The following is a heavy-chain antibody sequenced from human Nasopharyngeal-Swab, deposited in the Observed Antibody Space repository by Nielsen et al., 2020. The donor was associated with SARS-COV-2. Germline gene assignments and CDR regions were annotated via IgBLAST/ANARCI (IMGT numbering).Heavy chain of an antibody. CDR3: ARGGDILGVYYFDY. CDR2: INPDGDST. J-gene: IGHJ4*02. V-gene: IGHV3-74*01. Sequence: GESLKISCAASGFTFSRYWMHWVRQIPGKGLMWVSRINPDGDSTPHADSVKGRFTTSRDNAKNSFYLQMNSLRAEDTAVYYCARGGDILGVYYFDYWCQGTLVTVSS. D-gene: IGHD1-26*01. CDR1: GFTFSRYW.